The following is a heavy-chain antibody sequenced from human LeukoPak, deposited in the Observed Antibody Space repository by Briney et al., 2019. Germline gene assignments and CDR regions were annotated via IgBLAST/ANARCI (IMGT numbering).Heavy chain of an antibody. D-gene: IGHD3-22*01. CDR1: GYIFTRYG. CDR3: ARQGVVGSGYYRDSDY. J-gene: IGHJ4*02. Sequence: ASVKVSCKASGYIFTRYGVDWVRQAPGQGLEWMGWISACNGQTDYAQTLQGRVTMTRDTSTSTAYMELKSLTSDDTAVYYCARQGVVGSGYYRDSDYWGQGTLVTVSS. CDR2: ISACNGQT. V-gene: IGHV1-18*01.